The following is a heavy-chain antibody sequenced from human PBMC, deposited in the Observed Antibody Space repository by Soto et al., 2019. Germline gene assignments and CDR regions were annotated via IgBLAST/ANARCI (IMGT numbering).Heavy chain of an antibody. CDR3: ASGPWVVAGYYYYGMDV. J-gene: IGHJ6*02. CDR1: GYTFTSYT. V-gene: IGHV1-3*01. Sequence: GASVKVSCKASGYTFTSYTVHWVRQAPGQRLEWMGWINAGNGDTKYSQKFQGRVTITRDTFASTAYMELRSLRSEDTAVYYCASGPWVVAGYYYYGMDVWGQGTKVTVSS. CDR2: INAGNGDT. D-gene: IGHD6-19*01.